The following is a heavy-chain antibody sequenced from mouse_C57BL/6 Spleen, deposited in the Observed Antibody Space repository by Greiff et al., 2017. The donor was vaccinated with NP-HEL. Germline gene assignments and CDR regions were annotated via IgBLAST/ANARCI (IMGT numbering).Heavy chain of an antibody. CDR2: IDPETGGT. J-gene: IGHJ2*01. CDR3: TRWKDRGFYYFDY. CDR1: GYTFTDYE. V-gene: IGHV1-15*01. D-gene: IGHD3-1*01. Sequence: VKLQQSGAELVRPGASVTLSCKASGYTFTDYEMHWVKQTPVHGLEWIGAIDPETGGTAYNQKFKGKAILTADKSSSTAYMELRSLTSEDSAVYYCTRWKDRGFYYFDYWGQGTTLTVSS.